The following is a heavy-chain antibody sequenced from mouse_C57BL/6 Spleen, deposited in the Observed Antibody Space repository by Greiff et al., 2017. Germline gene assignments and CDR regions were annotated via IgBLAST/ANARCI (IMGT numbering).Heavy chain of an antibody. D-gene: IGHD3-3*01. CDR1: GFTFSSYA. CDR2: ISDGGSYT. V-gene: IGHV5-4*01. J-gene: IGHJ4*01. CDR3: ARDGDRYAMDY. Sequence: DVMLVESGGGLVKPGGSLKLSCAASGFTFSSYAMSWVRQTPEKRLEWVATISDGGSYTYYPDNVKGRFTISRDNAKNNLYLQMSHLKSEDTAMYYCARDGDRYAMDYWGQGTSVTVSS.